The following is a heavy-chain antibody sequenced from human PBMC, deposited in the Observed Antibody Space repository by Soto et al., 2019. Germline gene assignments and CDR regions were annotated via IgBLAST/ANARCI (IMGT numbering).Heavy chain of an antibody. CDR1: GFTLSSFW. Sequence: RLSCAASGFTLSSFWMTWVRQAPGKGLEWVASIKQDGSEQYYVDSVKGRFTISRDNAKNTLYLQMNSLRVEDTAVYYCARPPHGMDVWGQGTTVTVSS. V-gene: IGHV3-7*03. CDR3: ARPPHGMDV. CDR2: IKQDGSEQ. J-gene: IGHJ6*02.